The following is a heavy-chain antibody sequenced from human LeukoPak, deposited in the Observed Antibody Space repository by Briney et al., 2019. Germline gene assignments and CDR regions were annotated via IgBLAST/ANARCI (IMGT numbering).Heavy chain of an antibody. Sequence: PSETLSLTCAVYGGSFSGYYWSWIRQPAGKGLEWIGRIYSTGSANYNPSLKSRVTMSVDTSENQFSLKLSSVTAADTAVDYCARVADYGDYVGGDWIDPWGQGTLVTVSS. CDR1: GGSFSGYY. CDR2: IYSTGSA. CDR3: ARVADYGDYVGGDWIDP. D-gene: IGHD4-17*01. J-gene: IGHJ5*02. V-gene: IGHV4-59*10.